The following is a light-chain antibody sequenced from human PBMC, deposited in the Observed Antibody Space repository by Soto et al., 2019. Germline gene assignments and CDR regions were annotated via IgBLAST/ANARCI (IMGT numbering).Light chain of an antibody. J-gene: IGKJ1*01. CDR1: QSVSNNY. V-gene: IGKV3-20*01. CDR2: GAS. CDR3: QQYGSSGT. Sequence: IVMTQSPATLSVSPGERATLSCRASQSVSNNYLAWSQQKPGQAPRLLIYGASNRATGIPDRFSGSGSGTDFTLTISRLEPEDFAVYYCQQYGSSGTFGQGTKVDIK.